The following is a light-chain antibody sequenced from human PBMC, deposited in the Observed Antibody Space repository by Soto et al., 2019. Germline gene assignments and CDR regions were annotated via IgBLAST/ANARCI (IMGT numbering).Light chain of an antibody. V-gene: IGLV1-44*01. J-gene: IGLJ1*01. CDR3: AAWEDSLNGRV. CDR2: YDN. Sequence: QSVLTQPPLASGTPGQRVTISCSGSNSNIGSNTVNWYQQLPGTAPKLLIYYDNLRPSGVPDRISGSKSGTSASLAISGLQADDEADYYCAAWEDSLNGRVFGTGTKVTVL. CDR1: NSNIGSNT.